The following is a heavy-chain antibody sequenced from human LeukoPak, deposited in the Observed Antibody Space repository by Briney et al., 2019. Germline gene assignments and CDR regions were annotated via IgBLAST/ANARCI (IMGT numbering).Heavy chain of an antibody. D-gene: IGHD3-22*01. J-gene: IGHJ4*02. V-gene: IGHV4-34*01. CDR3: ARSKDGSGFAAY. CDR2: INHSGNT. CDR1: GVSFSGYY. Sequence: SETLSLTCAVYGVSFSGYYWTWIRQPPGKGLEWIGEINHSGNTNYNPSLKGRVAISVDTSKNQFSLKLSSVIAADTAMYYCARSKDGSGFAAYWGQGTQVTVSS.